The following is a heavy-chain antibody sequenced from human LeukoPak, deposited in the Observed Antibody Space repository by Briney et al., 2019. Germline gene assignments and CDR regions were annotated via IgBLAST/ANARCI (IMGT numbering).Heavy chain of an antibody. D-gene: IGHD2-2*01. V-gene: IGHV1-18*01. CDR2: ISAYNGNT. Sequence: ASVKVSCKASGYTFTSYGISWVRQAPGQGLEWMGWISAYNGNTNYAQKLQGRVTMATDTSTSTAYMELRSLRSDDTAVCYCARDFLVVVPAAIGYDFWSGRRDYYFDYWGQGTLVTVSS. J-gene: IGHJ4*02. CDR1: GYTFTSYG. CDR3: ARDFLVVVPAAIGYDFWSGRRDYYFDY.